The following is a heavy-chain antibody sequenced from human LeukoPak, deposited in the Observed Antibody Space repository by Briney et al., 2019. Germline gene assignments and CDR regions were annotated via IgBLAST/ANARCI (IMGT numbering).Heavy chain of an antibody. CDR1: GGSISSYY. CDR3: ARHVGNSGSGSYLTYFDY. CDR2: IYYSGST. V-gene: IGHV4-59*08. J-gene: IGHJ4*02. Sequence: SETLCLTCTVSGGSISSYYWSWIRQPPGKGLEWIGHIYYSGSTHYNPSLKSRVPISVDTSKNQFSLKLSSVTAADTAVYYCARHVGNSGSGSYLTYFDYWGQGTLVTVSS. D-gene: IGHD3-10*01.